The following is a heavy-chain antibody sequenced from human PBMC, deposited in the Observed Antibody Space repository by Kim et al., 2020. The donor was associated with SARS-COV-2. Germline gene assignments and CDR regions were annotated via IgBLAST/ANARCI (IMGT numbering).Heavy chain of an antibody. V-gene: IGHV4-59*01. Sequence: SETLSLTCTVSGGSISSYYWSWIQQPPGKGLEWIGYIYYSGSTNYNPSLKSRVTISVDTSKNQFSLKLSSVTAADTAVYYCARASPYYYDSSGEDGYYFDYWGQGTLVTVSS. CDR1: GGSISSYY. J-gene: IGHJ4*02. CDR3: ARASPYYYDSSGEDGYYFDY. D-gene: IGHD3-22*01. CDR2: IYYSGST.